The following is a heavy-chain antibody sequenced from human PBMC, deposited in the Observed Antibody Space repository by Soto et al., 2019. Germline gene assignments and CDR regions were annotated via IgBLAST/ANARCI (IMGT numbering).Heavy chain of an antibody. D-gene: IGHD5-18*01. V-gene: IGHV4-61*03. CDR2: INYSGSP. CDR1: GLSVLSGSYY. J-gene: IGHJ4*02. Sequence: PSDTLSLTCAVSGLSVLSGSYYWTWIRQPPGKGLECIGYINYSGSPHYNPSLKSRVTISITTSKNHFSLTLSSVTAADTAIFFCSRVCHVGDTVMVPTYYFDYWGQGTQVTVS. CDR3: SRVCHVGDTVMVPTYYFDY.